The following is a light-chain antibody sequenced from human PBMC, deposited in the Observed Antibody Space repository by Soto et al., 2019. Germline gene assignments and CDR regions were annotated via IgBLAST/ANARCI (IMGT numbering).Light chain of an antibody. CDR3: QHYNDWPLT. V-gene: IGKV3D-15*01. CDR2: DIS. Sequence: EIVMTQSPATLSVSPGERATLSCRASQSVSSNLAWYQQKPVQAPSLLIYDISASAAGIPTRFSVRGSGTDFNLTISSLQSEDFAVYYYQHYNDWPLTFGRGTKVEIK. CDR1: QSVSSN. J-gene: IGKJ4*01.